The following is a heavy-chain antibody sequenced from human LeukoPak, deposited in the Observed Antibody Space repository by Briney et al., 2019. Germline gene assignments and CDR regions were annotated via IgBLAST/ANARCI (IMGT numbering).Heavy chain of an antibody. CDR3: TRRRSNSRGWGAFDI. J-gene: IGHJ3*02. D-gene: IGHD3-22*01. CDR1: GFSFGDYI. Sequence: PGGSLRLSCTASGFSFGDYIMSWVRQAPGKGLEWVGFIRSKTYGGTTEYAASVKGRFTISRDDSKSIAHLEMTSLKTEDTAVYYCTRRRSNSRGWGAFDIWGQGTMVTVSS. CDR2: IRSKTYGGTT. V-gene: IGHV3-49*04.